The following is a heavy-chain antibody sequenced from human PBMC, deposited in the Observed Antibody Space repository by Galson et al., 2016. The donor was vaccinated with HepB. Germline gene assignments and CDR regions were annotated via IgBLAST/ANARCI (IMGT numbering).Heavy chain of an antibody. D-gene: IGHD2-15*01. Sequence: QSGAEVKKPGESLKISCKASGYTFTDYWIGWVRQMPGKGLEWIGIIFPSDSETRYSPSIQGQVTVSADKSVSTAYLQWSSLKASDTAMYYCARQYCSGGSCYSGFYYYYGMDVWGQGTTVTVSS. CDR1: GYTFTDYW. V-gene: IGHV5-51*01. CDR3: ARQYCSGGSCYSGFYYYYGMDV. CDR2: IFPSDSET. J-gene: IGHJ6*02.